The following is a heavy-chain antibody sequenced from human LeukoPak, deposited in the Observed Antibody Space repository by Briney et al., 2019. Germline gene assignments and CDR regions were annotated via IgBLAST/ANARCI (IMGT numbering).Heavy chain of an antibody. V-gene: IGHV1-69*13. CDR1: GYSSTNYA. CDR2: IIPIFGTA. D-gene: IGHD2-2*01. Sequence: GASVKVSCKASGYSSTNYAISWVRQAPGQGLEWMGGIIPIFGTANYAQKFQGRVTITADESTSTAYMELSSLRSEDTAVYYCARFCSSTSCYFDYWGQGTLVTVSS. J-gene: IGHJ4*02. CDR3: ARFCSSTSCYFDY.